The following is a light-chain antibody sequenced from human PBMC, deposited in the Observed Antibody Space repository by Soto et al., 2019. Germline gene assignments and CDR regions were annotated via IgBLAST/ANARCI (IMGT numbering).Light chain of an antibody. Sequence: AVHLTQSPSSLSAPAGARAPITCRASQGIRTDLGWYQQSPGKAPKVLIVGASTLQSGVPSRFSGSGSGTDFTLTISSLQPEDSATYYCLQDVSYPRTFGQGTKVDIK. V-gene: IGKV1-6*01. CDR2: GAS. CDR3: LQDVSYPRT. CDR1: QGIRTD. J-gene: IGKJ1*01.